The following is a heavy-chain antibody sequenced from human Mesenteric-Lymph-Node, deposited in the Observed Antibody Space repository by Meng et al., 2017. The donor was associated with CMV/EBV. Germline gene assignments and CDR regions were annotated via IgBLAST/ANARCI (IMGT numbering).Heavy chain of an antibody. J-gene: IGHJ4*02. Sequence: GGSLRLSCAASGFTFSSYSMNWVRQAPGKGLEWVSSISSSSSYIYYADSVKGRFTISRDNSKNLLYLQMSSLRAEDTAVYYCARQSLDYALGSFDYWGQGTLVTVSS. D-gene: IGHD4-17*01. CDR1: GFTFSSYS. CDR3: ARQSLDYALGSFDY. CDR2: ISSSSSYI. V-gene: IGHV3-21*01.